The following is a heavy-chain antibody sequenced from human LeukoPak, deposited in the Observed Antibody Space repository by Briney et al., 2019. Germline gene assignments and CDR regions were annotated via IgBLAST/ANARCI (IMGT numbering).Heavy chain of an antibody. CDR1: GFTFSSYS. CDR2: ISSNSSYI. V-gene: IGHV3-21*01. D-gene: IGHD3-3*01. J-gene: IGHJ6*03. CDR3: ARSYDFWSGYTILSGYYYYMDV. Sequence: PGGSLRLSCAASGFTFSSYSMNWVRQAPGKGLEWVSSISSNSSYIYYADSVKGRFTISRDNAKNSLYLQMNSLRAEDTAVYYCARSYDFWSGYTILSGYYYYMDVWGKGTTVTVSS.